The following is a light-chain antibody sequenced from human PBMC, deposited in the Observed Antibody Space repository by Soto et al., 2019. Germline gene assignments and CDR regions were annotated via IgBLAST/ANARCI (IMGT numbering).Light chain of an antibody. J-gene: IGLJ2*01. CDR1: TGAVTGGHW. CDR2: DTN. V-gene: IGLV7-46*01. CDR3: WLSHGGRPVV. Sequence: QAVVTQEPSLTVSPGGTVTLTCGSTTGAVTGGHWPYWFQQKPGHAPTTLIYDTNKKTSWTPARFSGSLLGGKAALTLSGAQPDDEDDYYCWLSHGGRPVVFGEGTKLTVL.